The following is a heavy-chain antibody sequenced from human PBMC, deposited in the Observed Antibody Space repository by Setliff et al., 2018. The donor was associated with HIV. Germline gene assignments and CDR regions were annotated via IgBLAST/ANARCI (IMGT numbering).Heavy chain of an antibody. CDR1: GGSFSGYY. D-gene: IGHD3-22*01. V-gene: IGHV4-30-4*08. CDR2: IYYSGST. Sequence: NPSETLSLTCAVYGGSFSGYYWSWIRQPPGKGLEWIGYIYYSGSTYYNPSLKSRVTISVDTSKNQFSLKLSSVTAADTAVYYCARVVPDSSGYWSLVGGYYFDYWGQGTLVTVSS. CDR3: ARVVPDSSGYWSLVGGYYFDY. J-gene: IGHJ4*02.